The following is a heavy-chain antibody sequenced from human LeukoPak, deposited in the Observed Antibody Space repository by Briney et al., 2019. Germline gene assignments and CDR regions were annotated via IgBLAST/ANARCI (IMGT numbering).Heavy chain of an antibody. D-gene: IGHD1-26*01. J-gene: IGHJ4*02. CDR1: GYTFTGYY. CDR2: ISGYDGNT. V-gene: IGHV1-18*04. CDR3: VRDIPYSPDY. Sequence: GASVKVSCKASGYTFTGYYMHWVRQAPGLGLEWMVWISGYDGNTNCAQKFQGRVTTYTDTSTNTAFMELRSLRSDDTAVYYCVRDIPYSPDYWGQGTLVTVSS.